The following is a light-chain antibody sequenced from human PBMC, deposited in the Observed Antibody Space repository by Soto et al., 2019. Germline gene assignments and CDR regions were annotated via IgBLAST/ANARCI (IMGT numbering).Light chain of an antibody. CDR3: QKYNSAPYT. V-gene: IGKV1-17*01. CDR2: VAS. J-gene: IGKJ3*01. CDR1: QAIRND. Sequence: DIQMTQSPSSLSASVGDRVTITCRASQAIRNDVGWYQQKPGKDPKRLIYVASRLESGVPSRFSGSGFGTEFTLTISGLQPEDFATYYCQKYNSAPYTFGPGTTVDLK.